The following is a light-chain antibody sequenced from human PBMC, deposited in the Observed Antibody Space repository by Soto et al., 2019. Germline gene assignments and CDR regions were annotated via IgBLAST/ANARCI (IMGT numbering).Light chain of an antibody. CDR2: DAS. CDR1: QSVSSN. CDR3: QQYNTWPLT. V-gene: IGKV3-15*01. Sequence: ETVMTQSPATLSVSPGERPTLSCRASQSVSSNLAWYQQKPGHAPRLLIYDASTRATGIPARFSGSGAGTEFTLTISSLQSEDFAVYCWQQYNTWPLTFGPGTKVDIK. J-gene: IGKJ3*01.